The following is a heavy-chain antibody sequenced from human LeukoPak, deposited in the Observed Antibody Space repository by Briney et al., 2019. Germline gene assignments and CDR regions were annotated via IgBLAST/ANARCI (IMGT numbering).Heavy chain of an antibody. V-gene: IGHV4-39*01. CDR1: GGSISSSSYY. CDR2: IYYSRST. J-gene: IGHJ4*02. CDR3: ARRPRGSSPEYFDY. Sequence: PSETLSLTCTVSGGSISSSSYYWGWIRQPPGKGLEWIGSIYYSRSTYYNPSLKSRVTISVDTSKNQFSLKLSSVTAADTAVYYCARRPRGSSPEYFDYWGQGTLVTVSS. D-gene: IGHD6-6*01.